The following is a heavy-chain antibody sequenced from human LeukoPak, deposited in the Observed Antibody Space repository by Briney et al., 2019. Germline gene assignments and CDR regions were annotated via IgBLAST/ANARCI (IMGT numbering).Heavy chain of an antibody. V-gene: IGHV4-59*02. D-gene: IGHD2-15*01. Sequence: SEILSLTCTVFGDSVTGYFLNWVRQPPGKGLEWIGHIYKIGTTNYNPSLKSRLTISTDTSKNQFSLQLRSVTAADTAVYYCVIGVGWQLDYWGQGALVTVSS. CDR3: VIGVGWQLDY. CDR2: IYKIGTT. CDR1: GDSVTGYF. J-gene: IGHJ4*02.